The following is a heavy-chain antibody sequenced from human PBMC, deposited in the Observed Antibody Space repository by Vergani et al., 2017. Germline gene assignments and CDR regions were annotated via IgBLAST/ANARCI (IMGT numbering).Heavy chain of an antibody. J-gene: IGHJ4*02. CDR2: ISWDGGST. CDR1: GFPFDDYT. Sequence: EVQLLESGGGLVQPGGSLRLSCAASGFPFDDYTMHWVRQAPGKGLEWVSLISWDGGSTYYADSVKGRFTISRDNSKNSLYLQMNSLRTEDTALYYCARATVMVRGVIKFGYWGQGTLVTVSS. D-gene: IGHD3-10*01. V-gene: IGHV3-43*01. CDR3: ARATVMVRGVIKFGY.